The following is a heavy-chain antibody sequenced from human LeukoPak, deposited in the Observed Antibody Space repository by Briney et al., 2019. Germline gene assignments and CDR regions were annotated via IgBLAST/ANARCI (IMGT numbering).Heavy chain of an antibody. Sequence: SETLSLTCAFYGGSFSSYYWSWIRQPPGEGLEWIGEINHSGSTDYNPSLKNRVTISVDTSNNQFSLKLSSVTAADTAVYYCASVPTLRIIMVRGAWGTFDIWGQGTMVTVSS. CDR2: INHSGST. CDR1: GGSFSSYY. V-gene: IGHV4-34*01. J-gene: IGHJ3*02. D-gene: IGHD3-10*01. CDR3: ASVPTLRIIMVRGAWGTFDI.